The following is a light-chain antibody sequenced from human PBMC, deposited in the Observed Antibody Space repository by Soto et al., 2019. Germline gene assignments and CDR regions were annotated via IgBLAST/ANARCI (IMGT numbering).Light chain of an antibody. CDR3: QQSYSTPPIT. CDR2: GAT. CDR1: QSISIY. J-gene: IGKJ5*01. Sequence: DIQMTQSPSSLSASVGDRVIITCRASQSISIYLNWYQQKPGKAPKVLIYGATSLQSGVPSRFSGSGSGTDFTLTISSLQPEDSATYYCQQSYSTPPITFGQGTRLEIK. V-gene: IGKV1-39*01.